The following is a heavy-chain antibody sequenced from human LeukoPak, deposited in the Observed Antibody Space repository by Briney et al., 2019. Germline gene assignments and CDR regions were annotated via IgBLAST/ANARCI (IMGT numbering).Heavy chain of an antibody. J-gene: IGHJ4*02. D-gene: IGHD3-10*01. Sequence: GGSLRLSCAASGFTFSSNSMTWVRQTPGKGLERVSGISGSGDSTFYADSVKGRFSISRDNSRNTLYLQMSSLGPEDTAVYYCTKWSGFGDDWGQGTLVTVSS. CDR2: ISGSGDST. CDR1: GFTFSSNS. V-gene: IGHV3-23*01. CDR3: TKWSGFGDD.